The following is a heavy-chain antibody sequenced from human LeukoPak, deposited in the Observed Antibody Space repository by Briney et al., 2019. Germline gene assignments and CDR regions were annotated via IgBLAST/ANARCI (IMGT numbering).Heavy chain of an antibody. J-gene: IGHJ4*02. CDR2: IGGNSYCT. CDR3: ARGDGGNSAFDY. V-gene: IGHV3-11*05. D-gene: IGHD4-23*01. Sequence: PGGSLRLSCAASGFTFSDYYMSWIRQTPEKGLEWVSYIGGNSYCTNYADSVKGRFTVSRDNAKNSLYLQMNSLRAEDTAVCYCARGDGGNSAFDYWGQGNLVTVSS. CDR1: GFTFSDYY.